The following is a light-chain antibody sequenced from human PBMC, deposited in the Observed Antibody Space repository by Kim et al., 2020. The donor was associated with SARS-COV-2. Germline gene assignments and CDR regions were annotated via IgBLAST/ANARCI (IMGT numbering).Light chain of an antibody. CDR2: KDS. V-gene: IGLV3-25*03. CDR1: ALPKQY. J-gene: IGLJ3*02. CDR3: QSTDSSGSYEL. Sequence: SYELTQPPSVSVSPGQTARITCSGDALPKQYAYWYQQKSGQAPVLVIYKDSERPSGIPERFSGSSSGTTVTLTISGVQAEDEADYYCQSTDSSGSYELFG.